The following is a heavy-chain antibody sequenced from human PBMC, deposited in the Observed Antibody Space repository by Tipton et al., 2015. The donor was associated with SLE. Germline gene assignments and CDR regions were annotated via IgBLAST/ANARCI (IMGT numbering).Heavy chain of an antibody. Sequence: TLSLTCTVSGDSISSYYWSWIRQPPGKGLEWIGYIYYSGSTNSNPSLKSRVTMSVDTPKNQFSLKLSSVTAADTAMYYCARVAQIVPSARYYGMDVWGQGTTVTVSS. V-gene: IGHV4-59*01. D-gene: IGHD2-2*01. CDR3: ARVAQIVPSARYYGMDV. J-gene: IGHJ6*02. CDR2: IYYSGST. CDR1: GDSISSYY.